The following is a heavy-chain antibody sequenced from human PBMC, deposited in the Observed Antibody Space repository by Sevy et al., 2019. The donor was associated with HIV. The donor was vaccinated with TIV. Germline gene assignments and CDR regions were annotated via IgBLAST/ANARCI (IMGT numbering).Heavy chain of an antibody. CDR2: IQYDGSNK. J-gene: IGHJ4*02. CDR3: VKEGGGEGGDH. V-gene: IGHV3-30*02. D-gene: IGHD2-21*01. Sequence: GGSLRLSCAASGFSFSSYGMHWVRQAPGKGLEWMSYIQYDGSNKDYADCVKGRFTISRDNSKNTLYLQMNSLRVEDRALFYCVKEGGGEGGDHWGQGTLVTVSS. CDR1: GFSFSSYG.